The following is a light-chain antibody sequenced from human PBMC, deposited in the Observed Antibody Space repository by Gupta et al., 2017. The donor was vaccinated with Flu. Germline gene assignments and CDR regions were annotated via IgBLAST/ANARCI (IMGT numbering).Light chain of an antibody. CDR3: HQYGNSPWT. CDR2: GDS. CDR1: QSVPNDY. V-gene: IGKV3-20*01. J-gene: IGKJ1*01. Sequence: CTLSLSSGESATNSCRASQSVPNDYLAWYQQKPGQTPVLLIYGDSRKAPGSPDRFTGSGSGTDFTLNINGVEPEDFAVYYCHQYGNSPWTFGQGTRV.